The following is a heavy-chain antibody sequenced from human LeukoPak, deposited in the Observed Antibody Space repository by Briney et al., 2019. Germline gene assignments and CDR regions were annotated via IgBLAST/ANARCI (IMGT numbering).Heavy chain of an antibody. V-gene: IGHV4-4*02. D-gene: IGHD3-3*01. CDR2: ISHSERT. J-gene: IGHJ4*02. Sequence: KPSETLSLTCAVSAGSISNNDWWSWVRQPPGKGLEWIGQISHSERTIYNPSLNSRLTLSIDRSKSEVSLKLTSVTAADTAMYYCARDWSGGAFFDSWGQGALVTVSS. CDR1: AGSISNNDW. CDR3: ARDWSGGAFFDS.